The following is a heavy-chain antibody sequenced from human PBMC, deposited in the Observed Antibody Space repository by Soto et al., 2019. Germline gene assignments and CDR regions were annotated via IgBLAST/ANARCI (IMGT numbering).Heavy chain of an antibody. CDR1: GGSVISSSW. V-gene: IGHV4-4*02. CDR2: IYHAGSP. Sequence: SETLSLTCGVSGGSVISSSWWTWLRRSPGKGLEWIGEIYHAGSPNYNPSFQSRVIISLDKSKNNFSLRLTSVTAADAAIYYCARGSSFRGDFDIWGQGTTVTVSS. J-gene: IGHJ3*02. CDR3: ARGSSFRGDFDI. D-gene: IGHD2-21*01.